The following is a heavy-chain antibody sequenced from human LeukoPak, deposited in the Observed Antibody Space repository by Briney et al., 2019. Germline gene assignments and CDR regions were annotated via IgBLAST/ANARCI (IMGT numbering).Heavy chain of an antibody. Sequence: GGSLRLSCAASGFTFSSYSMNWVRQAPGKGLEWVSAISGSGSTIYYADSVKGRFTISRDNAKNSLYLQMNSLRAEDTAVYYCARPRSSWHTIDYWGQGTLVTVSS. V-gene: IGHV3-48*04. D-gene: IGHD6-13*01. CDR1: GFTFSSYS. CDR3: ARPRSSWHTIDY. J-gene: IGHJ4*02. CDR2: ISGSGSTI.